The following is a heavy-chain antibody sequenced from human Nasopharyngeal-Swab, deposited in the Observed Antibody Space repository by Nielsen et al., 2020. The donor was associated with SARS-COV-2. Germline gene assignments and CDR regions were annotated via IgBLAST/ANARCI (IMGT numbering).Heavy chain of an antibody. J-gene: IGHJ4*02. Sequence: GESLKISYSASGFSITTYGMTWVRQAPGKGLEWVSSISELGSGIYYADSVRGRFSISRDTSKNTVYLQMNTPRADDTALYFCTRGLTGHIVQWNPSPYWGQGTLVTVSS. CDR1: GFSITTYG. CDR2: ISELGSGI. CDR3: TRGLTGHIVQWNPSPY. V-gene: IGHV3-23*01. D-gene: IGHD1-14*01.